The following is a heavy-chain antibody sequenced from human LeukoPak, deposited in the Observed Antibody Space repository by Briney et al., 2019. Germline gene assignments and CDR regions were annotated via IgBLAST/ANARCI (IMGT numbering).Heavy chain of an antibody. CDR2: ISAYNGNT. CDR1: GYTFTSYG. J-gene: IGHJ3*02. Sequence: ASVKVSCKASGYTFTSYGISWVRQAPGQGLEWMGWISAYNGNTNYAQKLQGRVTMTTDTSTSTAYMELRSLRSDDTAVYYCARHGAIFGVVITRDAFDIWGQGTMVTVSS. D-gene: IGHD3-3*01. CDR3: ARHGAIFGVVITRDAFDI. V-gene: IGHV1-18*01.